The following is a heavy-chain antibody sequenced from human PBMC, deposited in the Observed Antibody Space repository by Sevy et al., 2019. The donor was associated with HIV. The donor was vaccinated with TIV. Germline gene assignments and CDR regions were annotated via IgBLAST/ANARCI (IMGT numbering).Heavy chain of an antibody. V-gene: IGHV3-11*01. J-gene: IGHJ6*02. CDR1: GFTFSNYY. CDR2: ISSSSSTR. Sequence: GGSLRLSCAASGFTFSNYYMSWIRQAPGKGLEWVSCISSSSSTRYYAASVKGRITISRDNAKNSLYLQMNSLRAEDTAVYYCARGGYCSSTSCYVPYYYYGMDVWGQGTTVTVSS. CDR3: ARGGYCSSTSCYVPYYYYGMDV. D-gene: IGHD2-2*01.